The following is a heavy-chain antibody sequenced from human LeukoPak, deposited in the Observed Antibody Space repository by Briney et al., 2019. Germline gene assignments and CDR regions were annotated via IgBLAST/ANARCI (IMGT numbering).Heavy chain of an antibody. Sequence: GSLRLSCAASGFTFSSYSMNWVRQAPGKGLEWVSSISSSSRYIYYADSVKGRFTISRDNAKNSLYLQMNSLRAEDTAVYYCARASTSYYDFWSGYYKANYYYYGMDVWGQGTTVTVSS. CDR3: ARASTSYYDFWSGYYKANYYYYGMDV. CDR1: GFTFSSYS. D-gene: IGHD3-3*01. CDR2: ISSSSRYI. J-gene: IGHJ6*02. V-gene: IGHV3-21*01.